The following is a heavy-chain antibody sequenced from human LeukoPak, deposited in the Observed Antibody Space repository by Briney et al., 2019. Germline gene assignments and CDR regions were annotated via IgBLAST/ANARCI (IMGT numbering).Heavy chain of an antibody. CDR2: ISYDGSNK. J-gene: IGHJ4*02. Sequence: GGSLRLSCAASGFTFSSYAVHWVRQAPGKGLEWVAVISYDGSNKYYADSVKGRFTISRDNSKNTLYLQMNSLRAEDTAVYYCARPYGNYHYYFDYWGQGTLVTVSS. CDR3: ARPYGNYHYYFDY. D-gene: IGHD4-17*01. CDR1: GFTFSSYA. V-gene: IGHV3-30-3*01.